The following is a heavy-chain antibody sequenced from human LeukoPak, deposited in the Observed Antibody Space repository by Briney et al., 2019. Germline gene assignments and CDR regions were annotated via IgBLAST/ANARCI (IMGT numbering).Heavy chain of an antibody. CDR1: GYTFTSYY. CDR2: INPSGGST. Sequence: ASVKVSCKASGYTFTSYYMHWVRQAPGQGLEWMGIINPSGGSTSYAQKFQGRVTLTRDTSTSTVYMESSSLRSADTAVYYCASGSYREIDFWGQGTLVTVSS. D-gene: IGHD1-26*01. V-gene: IGHV1-46*01. J-gene: IGHJ4*02. CDR3: ASGSYREIDF.